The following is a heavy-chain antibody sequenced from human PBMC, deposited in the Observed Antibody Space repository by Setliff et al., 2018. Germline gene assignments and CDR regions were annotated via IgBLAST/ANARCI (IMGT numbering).Heavy chain of an antibody. Sequence: GGSLRLSCAASGFSFSGYSMNWVRQAPGKGLEWGANIKQDGSEKYYVDSVKGRFTISRDNAKNSLYLQMNSLKTEDTAVYYCTTGSVCVGDCYSGRLNYWGQGTLVTVSS. CDR3: TTGSVCVGDCYSGRLNY. CDR2: IKQDGSEK. D-gene: IGHD2-21*02. CDR1: GFSFSGYS. J-gene: IGHJ4*02. V-gene: IGHV3-7*03.